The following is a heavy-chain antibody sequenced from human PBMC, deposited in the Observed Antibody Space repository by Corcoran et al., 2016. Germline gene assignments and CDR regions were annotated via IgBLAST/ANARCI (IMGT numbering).Heavy chain of an antibody. CDR2: IKQDGSEK. Sequence: EVQLVESGGGLVQPGGSLRLSCAASGFTFSSYWMSWVRQAPGKGLEWVANIKQDGSEKYYVDSVKGRFTISRDNAKNSLYLQMNSLRAEDTAVYYCARLWAYCSGGSCYSRPYYGMDVWGQGTTVTVSS. CDR3: ARLWAYCSGGSCYSRPYYGMDV. V-gene: IGHV3-7*03. D-gene: IGHD2-15*01. CDR1: GFTFSSYW. J-gene: IGHJ6*02.